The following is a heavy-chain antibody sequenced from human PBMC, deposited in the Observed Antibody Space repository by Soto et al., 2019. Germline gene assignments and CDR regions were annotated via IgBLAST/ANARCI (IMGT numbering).Heavy chain of an antibody. Sequence: PGGSLRLSCAASGFTFDDYAMHWVQQAPGKGLEWVSGISWNSGSIGYADSVKGRFTISRDNAKNSLYLQMNSLRAEDTALYYCATGRIAVATNWFDPWGQGTLVTVSS. CDR2: ISWNSGSI. CDR1: GFTFDDYA. CDR3: ATGRIAVATNWFDP. V-gene: IGHV3-9*01. J-gene: IGHJ5*02. D-gene: IGHD6-19*01.